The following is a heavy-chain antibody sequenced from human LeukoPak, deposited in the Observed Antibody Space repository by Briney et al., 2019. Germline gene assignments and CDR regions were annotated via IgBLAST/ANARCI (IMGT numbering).Heavy chain of an antibody. D-gene: IGHD3-10*01. CDR3: ARGSSGIAMRGVSWAWLDP. CDR1: GFTFSTYW. J-gene: IGHJ5*02. V-gene: IGHV3-7*05. CDR2: IKQDGSEK. Sequence: GGSLRLSCAASGFTFSTYWMTWVRQAPGKGLEWVANIKQDGSEKYYVDSVKGRFTISRDNAKNSLNLQMNSLRAEDTAVYYCARGSSGIAMRGVSWAWLDPWGQGTLVTVSS.